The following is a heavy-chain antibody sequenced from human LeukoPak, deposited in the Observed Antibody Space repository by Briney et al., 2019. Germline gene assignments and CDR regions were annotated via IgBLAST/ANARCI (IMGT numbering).Heavy chain of an antibody. D-gene: IGHD3-10*01. CDR1: GYSISSGYY. Sequence: SETLSLTCAVSGYSISSGYYWGWIRQPPGTGLEWIGSIYHSGSTYYNPSPKSRVTISVDTSKNQFSLKLSSVTAADTAVYYCASARGRTYEDAFDIWGQGTMVTVSS. J-gene: IGHJ3*02. CDR3: ASARGRTYEDAFDI. V-gene: IGHV4-38-2*01. CDR2: IYHSGST.